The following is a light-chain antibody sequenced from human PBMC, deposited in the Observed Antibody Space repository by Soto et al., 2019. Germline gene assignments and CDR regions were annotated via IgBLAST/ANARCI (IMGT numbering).Light chain of an antibody. V-gene: IGLV2-11*01. J-gene: IGLJ1*01. CDR3: CSYAGTYTYV. Sequence: QSALTQPRSVSGSPGQSVTISCTGTSSDVGGYYYVSWYQQYPGKAPKLMIYDVSKRPSGVPDRFSGSKSGNTASLTISGLQAEDEADYYCCSYAGTYTYVFGTGTKLTVL. CDR1: SSDVGGYYY. CDR2: DVS.